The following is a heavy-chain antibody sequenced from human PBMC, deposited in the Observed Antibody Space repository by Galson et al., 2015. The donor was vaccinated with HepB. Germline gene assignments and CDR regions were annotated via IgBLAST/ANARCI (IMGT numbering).Heavy chain of an antibody. Sequence: SLRLSCAASGFTFSSYAMHWVRQAPGKGLEYVSAISSNGGSTYYADSVKGRFTISRDNSKNTLYLQMSSLRAEDTAVYYCVKEEKHDYGGNLWKGASAPFDYWGQGTLVTVSS. CDR2: ISSNGGST. D-gene: IGHD4-23*01. CDR3: VKEEKHDYGGNLWKGASAPFDY. J-gene: IGHJ4*02. CDR1: GFTFSSYA. V-gene: IGHV3-64D*06.